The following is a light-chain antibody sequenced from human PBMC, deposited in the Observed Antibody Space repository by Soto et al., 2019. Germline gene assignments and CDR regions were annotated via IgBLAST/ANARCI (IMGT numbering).Light chain of an antibody. CDR3: QQYNNWPPAT. V-gene: IGKV3-15*01. Sequence: EIVMTQSPATLSVSPGERATLSCRASQSVSSNLAWYQQKPGQAPRLLIYGASTRATGIPARFSGSGSGTEFTLTIGSLQSEDFAVYYCQQYNNWPPATFGQGTK. J-gene: IGKJ1*01. CDR2: GAS. CDR1: QSVSSN.